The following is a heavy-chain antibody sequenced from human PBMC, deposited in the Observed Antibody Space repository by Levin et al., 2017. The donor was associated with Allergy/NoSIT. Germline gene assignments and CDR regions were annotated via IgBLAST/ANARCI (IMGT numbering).Heavy chain of an antibody. V-gene: IGHV5-51*01. CDR1: EYIFTDYW. CDR2: INPGDSDT. J-gene: IGHJ5*02. Sequence: KVSCKGSEYIFTDYWIGWVRQMPGKGLEWMGIINPGDSDTRYSPSFQGQVTISADKSITTAYLQWSSLKASDTAIYYCARRTTFGRFDPWGQGTLVTVS. D-gene: IGHD3-3*01. CDR3: ARRTTFGRFDP.